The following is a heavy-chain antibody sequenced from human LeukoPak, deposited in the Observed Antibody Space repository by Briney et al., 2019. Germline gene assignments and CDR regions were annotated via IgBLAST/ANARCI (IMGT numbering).Heavy chain of an antibody. D-gene: IGHD3-22*01. CDR2: INYSRST. CDR3: ASVYDSSGYYCLGYYYYYMYV. Sequence: GSLRLSCAASGFTFNSYSMNWIRQAPGKGLEWVGSINYSRSTYYYPSLKSRVTISVDTSNNQFSLKLSSVTAADTAVYYCASVYDSSGYYCLGYYYYYMYVWGKGTTVTVS. J-gene: IGHJ6*03. V-gene: IGHV4-39*07. CDR1: GFTFNSYS.